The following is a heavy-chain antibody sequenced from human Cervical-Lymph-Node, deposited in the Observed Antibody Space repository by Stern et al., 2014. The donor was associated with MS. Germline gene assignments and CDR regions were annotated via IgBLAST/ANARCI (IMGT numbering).Heavy chain of an antibody. Sequence: EVQLVESGGGVVRPGGSLRLSCAASGFIFDDYGMSWVRPTPGKGPEWVSALMSNGGSTDYAASVKGRFTISRDNAKKSLYLRMNSLRVEDTAVYHCARAFCTGGVCYSFPFYGMDVWGQGTTVTVSS. CDR1: GFIFDDYG. J-gene: IGHJ6*02. V-gene: IGHV3-20*01. CDR3: ARAFCTGGVCYSFPFYGMDV. CDR2: LMSNGGST. D-gene: IGHD2-8*02.